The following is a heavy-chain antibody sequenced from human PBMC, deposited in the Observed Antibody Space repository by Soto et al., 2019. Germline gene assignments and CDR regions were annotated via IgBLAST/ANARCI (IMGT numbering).Heavy chain of an antibody. V-gene: IGHV1-69*08. Sequence: QVQLVQSGAEVKKPGSSVKVSCKASAGTFSSNTISWVRQAPGQGLEWMGRIIPILGTPDYAQKFQGRVTISADKSTSTAYMELSSLRSEDTAVYYCASTLGNYYGSGSSPLDNWGQGTLVTVSS. D-gene: IGHD3-10*01. J-gene: IGHJ4*02. CDR1: AGTFSSNT. CDR2: IIPILGTP. CDR3: ASTLGNYYGSGSSPLDN.